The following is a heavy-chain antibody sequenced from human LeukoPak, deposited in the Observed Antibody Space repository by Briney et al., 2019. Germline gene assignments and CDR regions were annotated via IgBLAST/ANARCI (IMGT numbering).Heavy chain of an antibody. CDR2: INHSGST. CDR3: AGYPDEDSGYDYGGVNLYYFDY. V-gene: IGHV4-34*01. D-gene: IGHD5-12*01. J-gene: IGHJ4*02. Sequence: SETLSLTCAVYGGSFSGYYWSWIRQPPGKGLEWIGEINHSGSTNYNPSLKSRVTISVDTSKNQFSLKLSSVTAADTAVYYCAGYPDEDSGYDYGGVNLYYFDYWGQGTLVTVSS. CDR1: GGSFSGYY.